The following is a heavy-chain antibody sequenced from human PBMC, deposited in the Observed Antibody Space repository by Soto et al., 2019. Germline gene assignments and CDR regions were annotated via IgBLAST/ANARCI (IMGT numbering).Heavy chain of an antibody. V-gene: IGHV1-18*01. J-gene: IGHJ4*02. D-gene: IGHD5-12*01. CDR2: ISAYNGNT. CDR1: GYTFTSYG. CDR3: SRETEGWLRQGGDY. Sequence: QVQLVQSGAAVKKPGASVKVSCKASGYTFTSYGISLVRQSPGQGLDWMGGISAYNGNTNYAQKLQGRVTMTTDTPTSTAYMELRSLRSDDTAVYYCSRETEGWLRQGGDYWGQGTLVTVSS.